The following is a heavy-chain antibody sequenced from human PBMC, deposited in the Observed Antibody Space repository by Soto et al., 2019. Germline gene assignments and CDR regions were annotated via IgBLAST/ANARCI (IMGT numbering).Heavy chain of an antibody. CDR3: AKGAGTVTTFYFDY. J-gene: IGHJ4*02. V-gene: IGHV3-9*01. Sequence: EVQLVESGGGLVQPGRSLRLSCAASGFTFDDYAMHWVRQAPGKGLEWVSGISWNSGSIGYADSVKGRFTISRDNAQDSLCLQMNSLRAEDTALYYCAKGAGTVTTFYFDYWGQGTLVTVSS. CDR2: ISWNSGSI. D-gene: IGHD4-4*01. CDR1: GFTFDDYA.